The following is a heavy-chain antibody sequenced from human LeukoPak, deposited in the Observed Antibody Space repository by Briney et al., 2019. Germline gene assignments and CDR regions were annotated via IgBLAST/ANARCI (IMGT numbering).Heavy chain of an antibody. J-gene: IGHJ6*02. CDR3: ARDISRTMDV. CDR1: GFTFSSRW. CDR2: INTDGSTT. Sequence: PGGSLRLSCVASGFTFSSRWVHWVRQAPGKGLVWVSIINTDGSTTRYADFVEGRFTISRDNARNTLYLEMNSLRVEDTAVYFCARDISRTMDVWGQGTTVTV. D-gene: IGHD3-9*01. V-gene: IGHV3-74*01.